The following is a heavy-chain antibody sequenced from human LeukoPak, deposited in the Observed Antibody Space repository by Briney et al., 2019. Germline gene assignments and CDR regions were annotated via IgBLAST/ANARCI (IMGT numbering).Heavy chain of an antibody. CDR3: ARGILLWFGELSSPHWFDP. CDR1: GFTFSSYE. J-gene: IGHJ5*02. V-gene: IGHV3-48*03. Sequence: PRGSLRLSCAASGFTFSSYEMNWVRQAPGKGLEWVSYISSSGSTIYYADSVKGRFTISRDNAKNSLYLQMNSLRAEDTAVYYCARGILLWFGELSSPHWFDPWGQGTLVTVSS. CDR2: ISSSGSTI. D-gene: IGHD3-10*01.